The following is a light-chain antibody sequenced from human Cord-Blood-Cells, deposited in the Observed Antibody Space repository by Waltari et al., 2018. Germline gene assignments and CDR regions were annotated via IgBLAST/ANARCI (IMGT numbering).Light chain of an antibody. Sequence: DIVMTQSPDSLAVSLGERATINCKSSQSVLYSSNNKNYLAWYQQKPGQPPKLLIYWASTRESGVPDRFSGSGSGSDFTHSISSLQAEDVAVYYCQQYYTTPLTFSGGAKVEIK. CDR1: QSVLYSSNNKNY. CDR2: WAS. V-gene: IGKV4-1*01. J-gene: IGKJ4*01. CDR3: QQYYTTPLT.